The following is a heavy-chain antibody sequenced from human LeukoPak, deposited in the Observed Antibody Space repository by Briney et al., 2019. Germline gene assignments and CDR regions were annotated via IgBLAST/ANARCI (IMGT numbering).Heavy chain of an antibody. J-gene: IGHJ4*02. CDR1: GFIFSNYV. CDR2: IWYDGSNK. Sequence: PGGSLRLSCAASGFIFSNYVMHWVRQAPGKGLEWVAVIWYDGSNKYYADSVKGRFTISRDNSKNTLYLQMNSLRAEDTAVYYCARANGITMGRGVIKKGYYFDYWGQGTLVTVSS. V-gene: IGHV3-33*08. D-gene: IGHD3-10*01. CDR3: ARANGITMGRGVIKKGYYFDY.